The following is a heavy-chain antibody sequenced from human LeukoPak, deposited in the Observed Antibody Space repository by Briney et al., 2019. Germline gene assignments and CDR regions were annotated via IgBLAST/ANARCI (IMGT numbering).Heavy chain of an antibody. CDR1: GFTFRNYA. J-gene: IGHJ6*03. Sequence: PGGSLRLSCAASGFTFRNYAMNWVRQAPGKGLEWVSFISSSSTYIYYADSVKGRFTISRDNAKNSLYLQMNSLRAEDTAVYYCARLYYYDSSGYYWWRYYYYYYMDVWGKGTTVTISS. CDR2: ISSSSTYI. D-gene: IGHD3-22*01. V-gene: IGHV3-21*01. CDR3: ARLYYYDSSGYYWWRYYYYYYMDV.